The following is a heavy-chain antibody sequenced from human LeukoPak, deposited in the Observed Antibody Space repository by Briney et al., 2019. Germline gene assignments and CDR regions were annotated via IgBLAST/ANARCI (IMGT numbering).Heavy chain of an antibody. Sequence: SETLSLTCTLSGGSITNTKYYWGWIRQPPGKGLEWIGSIYYTGSTYYNPTLKSRITISVDTSKNQFSLKLRSVTAADTALYYCTRHTGYISGQYSNYEDSWGQGTLVTVSS. CDR2: IYYTGST. D-gene: IGHD4-11*01. CDR1: GGSITNTKYY. J-gene: IGHJ4*02. CDR3: TRHTGYISGQYSNYEDS. V-gene: IGHV4-39*01.